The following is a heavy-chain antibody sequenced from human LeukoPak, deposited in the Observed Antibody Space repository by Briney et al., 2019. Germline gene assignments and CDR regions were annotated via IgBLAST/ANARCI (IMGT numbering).Heavy chain of an antibody. Sequence: SETLSLTCAVYGGSFSGYYWSWIRQPAGKGLEWIGRIYTSGSTNYNPSLKSRVTISVDTSKNQFSLKLSSVTAADTAVYYCASGRTLLRYFDWLSGDAFDIWGQGTMVTVSS. J-gene: IGHJ3*02. CDR2: IYTSGST. D-gene: IGHD3-9*01. CDR3: ASGRTLLRYFDWLSGDAFDI. V-gene: IGHV4-59*10. CDR1: GGSFSGYY.